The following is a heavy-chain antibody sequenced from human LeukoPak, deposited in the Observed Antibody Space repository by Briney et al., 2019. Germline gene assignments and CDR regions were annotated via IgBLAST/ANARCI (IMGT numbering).Heavy chain of an antibody. CDR1: GFTFSSHW. Sequence: PGGSLRLSCAASGFTFSSHWMHWVRQVPGKGLVWVSRINSEGSSTSYAGSVKGRFTISRGNAKNTLYLQMNSLRAEDTAVYYCARGLSSGWYYGPDYWGQGTLVTVSS. V-gene: IGHV3-74*01. J-gene: IGHJ4*02. CDR3: ARGLSSGWYYGPDY. CDR2: INSEGSST. D-gene: IGHD6-19*01.